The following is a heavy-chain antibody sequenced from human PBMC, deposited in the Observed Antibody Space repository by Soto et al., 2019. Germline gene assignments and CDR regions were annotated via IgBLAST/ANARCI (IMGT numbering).Heavy chain of an antibody. CDR2: ISSSGSTI. CDR3: ASSGTTVTNNWFDP. V-gene: IGHV3-11*01. CDR1: GFTFSDYY. Sequence: PGGSLRLSCAASGFTFSDYYMSWIRQAPGKGLEWVSYISSSGSTIYYADSVKGRFTISRDNAKNSLYLQMNSLRAEDTAVYYCASSGTTVTNNWFDPWGQGTLVTVSS. J-gene: IGHJ5*02. D-gene: IGHD4-17*01.